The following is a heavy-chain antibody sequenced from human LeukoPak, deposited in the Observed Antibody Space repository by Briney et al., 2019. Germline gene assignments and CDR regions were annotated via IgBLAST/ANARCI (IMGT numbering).Heavy chain of an antibody. CDR3: ARSRHYCSGGSCYRFDP. D-gene: IGHD2-15*01. CDR2: ISAYNGNT. Sequence: GASVKVSCKASGYTFTSYGISWVRQAPGQGLEWMGWISAYNGNTNYAQKLQGRVTMTTDISTSTAYMELRSLRSDDTAVYYCARSRHYCSGGSCYRFDPWGQGTLVTVSS. CDR1: GYTFTSYG. V-gene: IGHV1-18*01. J-gene: IGHJ5*02.